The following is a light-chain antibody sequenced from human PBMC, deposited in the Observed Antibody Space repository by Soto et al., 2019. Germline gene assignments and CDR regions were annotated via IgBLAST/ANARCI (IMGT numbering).Light chain of an antibody. CDR2: GAS. CDR3: QQYGSSSWT. J-gene: IGKJ1*01. Sequence: EIVLTQSPATLSLSPWERATLSCRGSQSVRSHLVWYQQKPGQAPRLLIYGASSRATGIPDRFSGNGSGTDFTLTISRLEPEDFAVYYCQQYGSSSWTFGQGTKVDIK. CDR1: QSVRSH. V-gene: IGKV3-20*01.